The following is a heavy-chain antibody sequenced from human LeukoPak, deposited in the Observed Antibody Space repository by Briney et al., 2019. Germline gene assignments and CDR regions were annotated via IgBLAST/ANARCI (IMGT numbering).Heavy chain of an antibody. D-gene: IGHD6-6*01. CDR2: FYYSGST. CDR1: GGSISSSYY. V-gene: IGHV4-39*07. J-gene: IGHJ3*02. CDR3: ARGRSSSDAFDI. Sequence: PSETLSLTCTVSGGSISSSYYWGWIRQPPGKGLEWIGNFYYSGSTYYNPSLKSRVTISVDTSKNQFSLRLSSVTAADTAVYYCARGRSSSDAFDIWGQGTMVTVSS.